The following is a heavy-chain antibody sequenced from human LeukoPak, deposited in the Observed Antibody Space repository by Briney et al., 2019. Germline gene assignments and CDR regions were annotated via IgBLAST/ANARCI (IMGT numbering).Heavy chain of an antibody. V-gene: IGHV3-7*01. J-gene: IGHJ4*02. CDR2: INQNGNEK. CDR3: AKDFISIKALIPWDY. D-gene: IGHD2-21*01. Sequence: GGSLRLSCAASGFTFSGYWMDWVRQTPGRGLKWVAKINQNGNEKYYVDSVKGRFTISRDNSKNTVYLQLNSLRAEDTAVYYCAKDFISIKALIPWDYWGQGTLVTVSP. CDR1: GFTFSGYW.